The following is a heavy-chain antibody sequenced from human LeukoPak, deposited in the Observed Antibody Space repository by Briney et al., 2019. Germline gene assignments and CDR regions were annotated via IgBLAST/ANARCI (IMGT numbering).Heavy chain of an antibody. Sequence: GGSLRLSCTPSGFTFSSFAMSWVRQAPGKGLEWVSAISSGGGSTYYADSVKGRFTISRDNSKNTLYLQMISLRAGDTAVYYCAKGIGVTKRGFDYWGQGTLVTVSS. CDR2: ISSGGGST. J-gene: IGHJ4*02. CDR1: GFTFSSFA. D-gene: IGHD3-16*01. V-gene: IGHV3-23*01. CDR3: AKGIGVTKRGFDY.